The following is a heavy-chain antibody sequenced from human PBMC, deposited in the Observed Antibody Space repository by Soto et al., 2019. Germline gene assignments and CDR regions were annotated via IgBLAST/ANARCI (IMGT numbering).Heavy chain of an antibody. Sequence: GGSLRLSCAASGFTFSNAWMNWVRQAPGKGLEWVGRIKSKTDGGTTDYAAPVKGRFTISRDDSKNTLYLQMNSLKTEDTAVYYCTTDSTELFFDYYGMDVWGQGTTVTVSS. D-gene: IGHD1-7*01. CDR1: GFTFSNAW. V-gene: IGHV3-15*07. J-gene: IGHJ6*02. CDR2: IKSKTDGGTT. CDR3: TTDSTELFFDYYGMDV.